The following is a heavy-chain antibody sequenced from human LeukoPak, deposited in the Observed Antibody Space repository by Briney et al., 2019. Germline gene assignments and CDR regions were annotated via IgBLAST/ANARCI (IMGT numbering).Heavy chain of an antibody. Sequence: GGSLRLSCTASGFTFSSYAMSWVRQAPGKGLEWVSGISGSGGDTHYADSVKGRFTISRDNSKNTLYLQMNSLRAEDTAVYYCAKEGHYDSSGYYRPDYWGQGTLVTVSS. V-gene: IGHV3-23*01. CDR2: ISGSGGDT. CDR1: GFTFSSYA. D-gene: IGHD3-22*01. CDR3: AKEGHYDSSGYYRPDY. J-gene: IGHJ4*02.